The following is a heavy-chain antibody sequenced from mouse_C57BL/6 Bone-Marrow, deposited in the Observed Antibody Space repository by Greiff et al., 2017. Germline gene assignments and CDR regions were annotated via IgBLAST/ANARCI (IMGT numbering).Heavy chain of an antibody. J-gene: IGHJ4*01. CDR2: INPGSGGT. V-gene: IGHV1-54*01. CDR1: GYAFTNYL. CDR3: ARNSYYATDY. Sequence: QVQLKQSGAELVRPGTSVKVSCKASGYAFTNYLIEWVKQRPGQGLEWIGVINPGSGGTNYNEKFKGKATLTADKSSSTAYMQLSSLTSEDSAVYFCARNSYYATDYWGQGTSVTVSS.